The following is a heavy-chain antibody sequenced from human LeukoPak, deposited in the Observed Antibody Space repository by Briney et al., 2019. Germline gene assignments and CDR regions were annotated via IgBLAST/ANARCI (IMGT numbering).Heavy chain of an antibody. CDR2: IEDDGGEQ. V-gene: IGHV3-7*05. CDR1: GFIFNDSW. Sequence: GGSLRLSCAASGFIFNDSWMTWVRQAPGKGLEWVASIEDDGGEQSYVDSVKGRFTVSRGNSKNALFLQMNSLRADDTAVYYCAKGGYIYTNWGRGTLVTVSS. D-gene: IGHD5-18*01. J-gene: IGHJ4*02. CDR3: AKGGYIYTN.